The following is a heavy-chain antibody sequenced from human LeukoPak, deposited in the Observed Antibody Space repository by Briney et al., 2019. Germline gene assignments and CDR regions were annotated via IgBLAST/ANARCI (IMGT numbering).Heavy chain of an antibody. J-gene: IGHJ3*01. Sequence: GGSLRLSCAASGCTFSSYWMSWVRQAPGKGLEWVANIKQDGSEKYYVDSVKGRFTISRDNAKSSLYLQMNSLRAEDTAVYYCGTWGGHAFDLWGQGTMVTVSS. D-gene: IGHD3-16*01. CDR3: GTWGGHAFDL. V-gene: IGHV3-7*01. CDR2: IKQDGSEK. CDR1: GCTFSSYW.